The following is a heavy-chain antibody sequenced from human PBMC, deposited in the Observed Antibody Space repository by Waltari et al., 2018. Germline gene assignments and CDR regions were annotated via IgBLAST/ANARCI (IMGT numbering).Heavy chain of an antibody. D-gene: IGHD3-10*01. CDR3: ASGRVSPWFGELGGDAFDI. J-gene: IGHJ3*02. V-gene: IGHV4-31*03. Sequence: QVQLQESGPGLVKPSQTLPLTCTVSGGSIRSGGFYWSWIRQHPGKGLEWIGYIYHSGSTYYNPSLKSRVTISVDTSKNRFALRLSSGTAAETAVYYCASGRVSPWFGELGGDAFDIWGQGTMVTVSS. CDR2: IYHSGST. CDR1: GGSIRSGGFY.